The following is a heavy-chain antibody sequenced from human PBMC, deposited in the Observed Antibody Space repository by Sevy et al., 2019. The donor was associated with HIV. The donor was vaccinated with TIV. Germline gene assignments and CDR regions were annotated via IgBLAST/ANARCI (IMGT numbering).Heavy chain of an antibody. CDR2: ISTDGRIT. CDR1: GFTLSTYW. D-gene: IGHD2-15*01. CDR3: ARYIKDTG. Sequence: GGSLSLSCVASGFTLSTYWMQWVRQAPGKGPEWVSGISTDGRITVYAATVRGRFTSTRDNAKNTLYLQMNSLRAYDTAVFYCARYIKDTGWGQGTLVTVSS. J-gene: IGHJ4*02. V-gene: IGHV3-74*01.